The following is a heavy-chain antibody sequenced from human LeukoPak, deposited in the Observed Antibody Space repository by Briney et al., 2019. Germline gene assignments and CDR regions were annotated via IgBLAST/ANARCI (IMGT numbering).Heavy chain of an antibody. CDR3: ARERFHGSGATKYVY. V-gene: IGHV3-21*01. CDR1: GFTFSSYS. CDR2: ISISASHI. Sequence: GRSLRLSCAASGFTFSSYSMNWVRQAPGTGLEWVSSISISASHIYYADSVKGRFTISRDNAKNSLYLQMNSLRVEDTAVYYWARERFHGSGATKYVYWGQGILVTVSS. J-gene: IGHJ4*02. D-gene: IGHD3-10*01.